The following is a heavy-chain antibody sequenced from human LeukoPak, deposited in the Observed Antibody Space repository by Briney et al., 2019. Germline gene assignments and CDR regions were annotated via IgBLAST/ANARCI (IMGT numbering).Heavy chain of an antibody. J-gene: IGHJ4*02. Sequence: GGSLRLSCAASGFTFNTYGMHWVRQAPGKGLEYVSAISSEGGSPYYADFVKGRFTISRDNSKNMLYLQMNSLRTEDTAVYYCTRRYCTSITCSHFDYWGQGTLVTVSS. CDR3: TRRYCTSITCSHFDY. V-gene: IGHV3-64*02. D-gene: IGHD2-2*01. CDR1: GFTFNTYG. CDR2: ISSEGGSP.